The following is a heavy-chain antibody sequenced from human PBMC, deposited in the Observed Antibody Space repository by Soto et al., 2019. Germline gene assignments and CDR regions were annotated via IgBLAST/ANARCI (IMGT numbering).Heavy chain of an antibody. CDR2: INHSGST. D-gene: IGHD3-10*01. J-gene: IGHJ4*02. CDR3: ARGRWSGYYYGSGSPFDY. CDR1: WGAFSGYY. Sequence: SETPSLTCAVSWGAFSGYYWSWIPQPPGKGLEWIGEINHSGSTNYNPSLKSRVTISVDTSKNQFSLKLSSVTAADTAVYYCARGRWSGYYYGSGSPFDYWGQGTLVTVSS. V-gene: IGHV4-34*01.